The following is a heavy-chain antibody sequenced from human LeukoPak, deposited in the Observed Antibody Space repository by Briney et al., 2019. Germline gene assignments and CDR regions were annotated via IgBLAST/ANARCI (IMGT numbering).Heavy chain of an antibody. J-gene: IGHJ4*02. Sequence: PGGSLRLSCAASGFTFSSYGMHWVRQAPGKGLEWVAFIRYDGSNKYYADSVKGRFTISRDNSKNTLYLQMNSLRAEDTAVYYCAKDLFVVVPAANYFDYWGQGTRVTVSS. CDR1: GFTFSSYG. CDR3: AKDLFVVVPAANYFDY. V-gene: IGHV3-30*02. CDR2: IRYDGSNK. D-gene: IGHD2-2*01.